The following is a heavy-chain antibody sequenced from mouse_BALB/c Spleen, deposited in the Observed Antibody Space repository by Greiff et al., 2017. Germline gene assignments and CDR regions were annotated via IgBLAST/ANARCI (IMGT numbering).Heavy chain of an antibody. D-gene: IGHD2-3*01. Sequence: FHVKQSGPELVKPGASVKISCKASGYTFTDYNMHWVKQSHGKSLEWIGYIYPYNGGTGYNQKFKSKATLTVDNSSSTAYMELRSLTSEDSAVYYCAKRDGLYAMDYWGQGTSVTVSS. CDR1: GYTFTDYN. CDR2: IYPYNGGT. CDR3: AKRDGLYAMDY. V-gene: IGHV1S29*02. J-gene: IGHJ4*01.